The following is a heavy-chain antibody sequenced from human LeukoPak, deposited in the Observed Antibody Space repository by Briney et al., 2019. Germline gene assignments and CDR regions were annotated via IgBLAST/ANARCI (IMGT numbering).Heavy chain of an antibody. J-gene: IGHJ4*02. CDR1: GGSFSGYY. CDR3: ARQPAAFFDY. Sequence: SETLSLTCAVYGGSFSGYYWSWIRQPPGKGLEWIGEINHSGSTNYNPSLKSRVTISVDTSKNQFSLKLSSVTVADTAVYYCARQPAAFFDYWGQGTLVTVSS. V-gene: IGHV4-34*01. CDR2: INHSGST. D-gene: IGHD2-2*01.